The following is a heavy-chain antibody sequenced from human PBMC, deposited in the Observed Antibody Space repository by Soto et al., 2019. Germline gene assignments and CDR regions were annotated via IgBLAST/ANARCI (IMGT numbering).Heavy chain of an antibody. J-gene: IGHJ4*02. CDR1: GFTFSSYA. CDR2: ISGSGGST. V-gene: IGHV3-23*01. D-gene: IGHD6-19*01. CDR3: AKGSRSSGWYTDY. Sequence: EVQLLESGGGLVQPGGSLRLSCAASGFTFSSYAMSWVRQAPGKGLEWVSDISGSGGSTYYADSVKGRFTISRDNSENKVYLQMNSLRAEDTAVYYCAKGSRSSGWYTDYWGQGTLVTVSS.